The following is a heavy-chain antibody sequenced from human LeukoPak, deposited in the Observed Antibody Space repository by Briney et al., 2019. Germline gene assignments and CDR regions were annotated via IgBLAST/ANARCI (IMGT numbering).Heavy chain of an antibody. J-gene: IGHJ5*02. CDR3: ATETGAYNWFDP. CDR1: GYTLTELS. Sequence: ASVKVSCKVSGYTLTELSMHWVRQAPGKGLEWMGGFDPEDGETIYAQKFQGRVTMTEDTSTDTAYMELSSLRSEDTAVYYCATETGAYNWFDPWGQGTLVTVSS. V-gene: IGHV1-24*01. CDR2: FDPEDGET. D-gene: IGHD1-26*01.